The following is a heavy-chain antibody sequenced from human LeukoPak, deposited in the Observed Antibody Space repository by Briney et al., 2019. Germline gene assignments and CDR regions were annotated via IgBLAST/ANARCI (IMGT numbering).Heavy chain of an antibody. D-gene: IGHD3-10*01. J-gene: IGHJ4*02. CDR3: ARLEEGSGSYYRVFDY. CDR1: EYSFTSYW. Sequence: GESLKISCKGSEYSFTSYWIGWVRQMPGKGLEWMGIIYPGDSDTRYSPSFQGQVTISADKSISTAYLQWSSLKASDTAMYYCARLEEGSGSYYRVFDYWGQGTLDTVSS. V-gene: IGHV5-51*01. CDR2: IYPGDSDT.